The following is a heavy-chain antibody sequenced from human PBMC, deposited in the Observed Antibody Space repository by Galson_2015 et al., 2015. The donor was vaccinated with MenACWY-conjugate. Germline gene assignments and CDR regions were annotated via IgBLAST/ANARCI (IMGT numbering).Heavy chain of an antibody. D-gene: IGHD4-23*01. CDR1: GFTFSNYA. V-gene: IGHV3-23*01. Sequence: SLRLSCAASGFTFSNYAMSWVRQAPGKGPQWVSGFSGNGDSTYYADSVKGRFTISRDNSKNTLYLQMNSLRAEDTSIYYCAKGHDYSGSFYFDYWGRGTLVTVSS. CDR3: AKGHDYSGSFYFDY. CDR2: FSGNGDST. J-gene: IGHJ4*02.